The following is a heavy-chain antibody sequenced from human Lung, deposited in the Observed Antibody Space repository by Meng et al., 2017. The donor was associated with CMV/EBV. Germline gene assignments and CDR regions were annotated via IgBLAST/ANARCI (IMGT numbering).Heavy chain of an antibody. D-gene: IGHD3-3*01. CDR3: AVWRGAPATAPFWSGPFDD. J-gene: IGHJ4*02. Sequence: SVKVSXKSSGDTFSKHSINWVRQAPGQGLEWMGGIIPKVGITDSAQKLQGRVTITADKSTNTAYMDLRSLRPEDTALYYCAVWRGAPATAPFWSGPFDDWGKGTLVTVSS. CDR2: IIPKVGIT. V-gene: IGHV1-69*10. CDR1: GDTFSKHS.